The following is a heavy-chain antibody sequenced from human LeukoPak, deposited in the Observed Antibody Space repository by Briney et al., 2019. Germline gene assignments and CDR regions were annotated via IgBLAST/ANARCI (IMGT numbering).Heavy chain of an antibody. D-gene: IGHD2-8*01. CDR2: IYHSGST. CDR3: SRTTNGTYPLFDY. J-gene: IGHJ4*02. V-gene: IGHV4-4*02. Sequence: SGTLSLTCAVSGGSISSSDWWTWVRQPPGKGLEWIGEIYHSGSTNYNPSLKSRVTISVDKSKNQFSLKLNSVTAADTAVYYCSRTTNGTYPLFDYWGQGTLVTVSS. CDR1: GGSISSSDW.